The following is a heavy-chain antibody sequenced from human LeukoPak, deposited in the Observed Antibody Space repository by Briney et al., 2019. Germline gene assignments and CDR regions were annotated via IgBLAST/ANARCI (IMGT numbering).Heavy chain of an antibody. Sequence: PGGALRLSCAASGFTFLNYAIHWVRQAPGKGLEGVASIRFNGNFYADYVKGRCTISRDHSKSTVALQTDTLRTEDAALYYCARENWDFDFWGQGTLVTVSS. V-gene: IGHV3-30*02. D-gene: IGHD7-27*01. CDR2: IRFNGN. CDR1: GFTFLNYA. J-gene: IGHJ4*02. CDR3: ARENWDFDF.